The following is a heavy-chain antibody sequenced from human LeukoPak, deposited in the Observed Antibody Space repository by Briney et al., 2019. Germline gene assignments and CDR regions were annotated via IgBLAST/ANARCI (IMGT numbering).Heavy chain of an antibody. CDR3: ANPSHPGDL. CDR1: GFTFSNYD. J-gene: IGHJ4*02. Sequence: GGSLRLSCAASGFTFSNYDMSWVRQAPEKGLEWVSTISASATNTYYADSVKGRFAISRDNSKNTLYVQMNSLRAEDTAVYYCANPSHPGDLWGQGTLVTVSS. CDR2: ISASATNT. V-gene: IGHV3-23*01. D-gene: IGHD3-16*01.